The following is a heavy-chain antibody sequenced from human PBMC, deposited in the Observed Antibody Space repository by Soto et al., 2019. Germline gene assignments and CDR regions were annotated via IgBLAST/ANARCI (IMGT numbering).Heavy chain of an antibody. J-gene: IGHJ5*02. Sequence: HLVQSGPEVKKPGASITVSCKTSGDTFTNFVLSWVRQAPGQGLEWMGWIATYNSNRNYAQKFQGRLTLTTDTSTSTAYMELKRLGYDDTAVYYCARVVRGVVNWFHPWGQGTLVTVSS. CDR1: GDTFTNFV. V-gene: IGHV1-18*01. CDR2: IATYNSNR. D-gene: IGHD3-10*01. CDR3: ARVVRGVVNWFHP.